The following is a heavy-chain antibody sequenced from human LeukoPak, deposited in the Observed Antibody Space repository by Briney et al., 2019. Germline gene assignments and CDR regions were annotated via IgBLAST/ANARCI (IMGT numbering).Heavy chain of an antibody. J-gene: IGHJ6*03. CDR2: INHSGST. D-gene: IGHD2-15*01. CDR1: GGSFSGYY. V-gene: IGHV4-34*01. Sequence: PSETLSLTCAVYGGSFSGYYWSWIRQPPGEGLEWIGEINHSGSTNYNPSLKSRVTISVDTSKNQFSLKLSSVTAADTAVYYCARGVADYYYYMDVWGKGTTVTVSS. CDR3: ARGVADYYYYMDV.